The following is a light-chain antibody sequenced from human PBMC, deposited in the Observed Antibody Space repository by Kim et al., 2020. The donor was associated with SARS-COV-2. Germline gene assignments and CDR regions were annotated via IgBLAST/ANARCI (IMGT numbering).Light chain of an antibody. V-gene: IGKV1-33*01. J-gene: IGKJ2*01. CDR1: QDINYF. CDR3: QQFAVDPYT. Sequence: DIQMTQSPSSLSASLGDRVTITCQASQDINYFVNWFQQKPGKAPKLLIYDASKLETGVPSRFSGSGSGTNFIISISTLQPEDVATYYCQQFAVDPYTFGQGTKVDIK. CDR2: DAS.